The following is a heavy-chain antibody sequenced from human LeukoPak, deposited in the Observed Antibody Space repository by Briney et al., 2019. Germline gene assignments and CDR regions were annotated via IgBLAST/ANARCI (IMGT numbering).Heavy chain of an antibody. CDR1: GFTFSSYA. D-gene: IGHD5-24*01. V-gene: IGHV3-23*01. CDR2: ISGSGGST. Sequence: GGSLRLSCAASGFTFSSYAMSWVRQAPGKGLEWVSAISGSGGSTYYADSVKGRFTISRDNAKNSLYLQMNSLRAEDTAVYYCARRDGYNSPIDYWGQGTLVTVSS. J-gene: IGHJ4*02. CDR3: ARRDGYNSPIDY.